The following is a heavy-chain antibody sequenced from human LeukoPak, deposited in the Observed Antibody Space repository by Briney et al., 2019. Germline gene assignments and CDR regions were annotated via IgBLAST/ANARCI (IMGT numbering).Heavy chain of an antibody. Sequence: GGSLRLSCAASGFTFSNYWMSWIRQAPGKGLEWVANIRQDGSEKYYVDSMRGRFTISRDNAKNSLYLQMSSLRAEDTAVYYCARSTAGLDYWGQGTLVTVSS. D-gene: IGHD1-1*01. CDR1: GFTFSNYW. V-gene: IGHV3-7*01. CDR2: IRQDGSEK. CDR3: ARSTAGLDY. J-gene: IGHJ4*02.